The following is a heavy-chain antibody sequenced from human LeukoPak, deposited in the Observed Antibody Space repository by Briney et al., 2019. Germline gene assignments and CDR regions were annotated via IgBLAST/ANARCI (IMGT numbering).Heavy chain of an antibody. V-gene: IGHV3-23*01. CDR1: GFTVSTNF. J-gene: IGHJ4*02. CDR3: AKESGYGSGIDY. Sequence: GGSLRLSCAPSGFTVSTNFMNWVRQAPGKGLEWVSAISRTGGSTYYADSVKGRFTISRDNSKNTLYLQMNSLRAEDTAVYYCAKESGYGSGIDYWGQGTLVTVSS. D-gene: IGHD3-10*01. CDR2: ISRTGGST.